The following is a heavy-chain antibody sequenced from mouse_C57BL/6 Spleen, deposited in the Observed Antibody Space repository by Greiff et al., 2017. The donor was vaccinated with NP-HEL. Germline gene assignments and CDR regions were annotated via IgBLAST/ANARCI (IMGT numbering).Heavy chain of an antibody. CDR3: ARSFTTVVGRRYAMDY. CDR1: GYTFTSYG. D-gene: IGHD1-1*01. V-gene: IGHV1-81*01. CDR2: IYPRSGNT. Sequence: VQLQQSGAELARPGASVKLSCKASGYTFTSYGISWVKQRTGQGLEWIGEIYPRSGNTYYNEKVKGKATLTADKSSSTAYMELRSLTSEDSAVYFCARSFTTVVGRRYAMDYWGQGTSVTVSS. J-gene: IGHJ4*01.